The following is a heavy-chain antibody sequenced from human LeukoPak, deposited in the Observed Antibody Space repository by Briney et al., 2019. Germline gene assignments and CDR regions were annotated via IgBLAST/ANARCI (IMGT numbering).Heavy chain of an antibody. CDR1: GYSFTSYW. CDR2: IYPGDSDT. D-gene: IGHD6-19*01. CDR3: ARSGIAVAGRGAFDI. V-gene: IGHV5-51*01. Sequence: GESLKISCKGSGYSFTSYWIGWVRQMPGKGLEWMGIIYPGDSDTRYSPSFQGQVTISADKSISTAYLQWSSLKASDTAMYYCARSGIAVAGRGAFDIWGQGTMVTVSS. J-gene: IGHJ3*02.